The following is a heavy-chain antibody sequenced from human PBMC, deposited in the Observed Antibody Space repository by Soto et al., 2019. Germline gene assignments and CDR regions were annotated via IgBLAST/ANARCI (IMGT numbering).Heavy chain of an antibody. CDR1: EYSFGDYY. J-gene: IGHJ4*01. Sequence: ASVKVSCKASEYSFGDYYLHWLRQAPGQGLEWMGWINLNDGGTNYARKFQGRVTMTSDKSITTVYMELSSLRSDDTAVYYCVRDAPSHQSIFDRCGHRPLFTASS. V-gene: IGHV1-2*02. CDR2: INLNDGGT. D-gene: IGHD3-3*01. CDR3: VRDAPSHQSIFDR.